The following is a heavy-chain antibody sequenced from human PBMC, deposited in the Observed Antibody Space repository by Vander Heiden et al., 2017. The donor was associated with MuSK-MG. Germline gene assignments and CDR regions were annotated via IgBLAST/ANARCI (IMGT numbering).Heavy chain of an antibody. J-gene: IGHJ6*03. V-gene: IGHV3-30-3*01. CDR2: ISYDGSNK. Sequence: QVQLVESGGGVVQPGRSLRLSCAASGFTFSSYDMHWVRQAPGKGLEWVAVISYDGSNKYYADSVKGRFTISRDNSKNTLYLQMNSLRAEDTAVYYCAQSGSYANGNYYYYMDVWGKGTTVTVSS. CDR1: GFTFSSYD. CDR3: AQSGSYANGNYYYYMDV. D-gene: IGHD1-26*01.